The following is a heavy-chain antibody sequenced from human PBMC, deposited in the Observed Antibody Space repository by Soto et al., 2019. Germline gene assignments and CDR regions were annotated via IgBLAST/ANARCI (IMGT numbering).Heavy chain of an antibody. CDR1: GFTFTSSA. Sequence: SLKLSCKSSGFTFTSSAIQWVRQARGQRLEWIGWIVVGSGNTNYAQKFQERVTITRDMSTSTAYMELSSLRSEDTAVYYCAAGDFLTENYWGQGTLVTVSS. V-gene: IGHV1-58*02. CDR2: IVVGSGNT. D-gene: IGHD3-9*01. CDR3: AAGDFLTENY. J-gene: IGHJ4*02.